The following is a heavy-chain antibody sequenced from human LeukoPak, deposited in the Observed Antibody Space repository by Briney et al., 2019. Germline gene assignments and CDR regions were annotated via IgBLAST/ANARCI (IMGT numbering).Heavy chain of an antibody. V-gene: IGHV1-46*01. J-gene: IGHJ6*03. CDR2: INPSGGST. D-gene: IGHD6-13*01. CDR3: ARVPQQLATNYYYYYMDV. Sequence: GASVKVSCKASGYTFTSYYMHWVRQAPGQGLEWMGIINPSGGSTSYAQKFQGRVTMTRDMSTSTVYMELSSLRSEDTAVYYCARVPQQLATNYYYYYMDVWGKGTTVTVSS. CDR1: GYTFTSYY.